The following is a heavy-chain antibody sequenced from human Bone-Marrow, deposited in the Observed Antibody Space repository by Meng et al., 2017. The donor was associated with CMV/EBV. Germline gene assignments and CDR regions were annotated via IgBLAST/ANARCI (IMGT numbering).Heavy chain of an antibody. Sequence: GGSLRLSCAASGFTFSSYEMNWVRQAPGKGLEWVSYISSSGSTIYYADSVKGRFTISRDNAKNSLYLQMNSLRAEDAAVYYCARKLVTTFRFYYYYNAMDVWGQGTTVTVSS. D-gene: IGHD2/OR15-2a*01. CDR2: ISSSGSTI. J-gene: IGHJ6*02. CDR1: GFTFSSYE. V-gene: IGHV3-48*03. CDR3: ARKLVTTFRFYYYYNAMDV.